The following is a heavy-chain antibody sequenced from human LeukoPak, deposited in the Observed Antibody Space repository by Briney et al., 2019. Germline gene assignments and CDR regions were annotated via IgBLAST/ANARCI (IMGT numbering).Heavy chain of an antibody. CDR2: INHSGST. Sequence: PSETLSLTCAVYGGSFSGYYWSWIRQPPGKGLEWIGEINHSGSTNYNPSLKSRVTISVDTSKNQFSLKLSSVTAADTAVYYCARRGWFDPWGQGTLVTAFS. V-gene: IGHV4-34*01. J-gene: IGHJ5*02. CDR3: ARRGWFDP. CDR1: GGSFSGYY.